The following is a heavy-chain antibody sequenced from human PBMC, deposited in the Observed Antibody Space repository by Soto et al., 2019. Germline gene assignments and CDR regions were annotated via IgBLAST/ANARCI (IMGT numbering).Heavy chain of an antibody. V-gene: IGHV3-30*04. Sequence: GGSLRLSCASSVFTFISYSLHWVRQAPGKGLEWVAVISSDGSTTYYADSVKGRFTVSRDNSRNTLYLQMNSLRTDDTAVYYGAGGGGSLNPGFDLWGQGTLVTVSS. CDR2: ISSDGSTT. D-gene: IGHD3-16*01. J-gene: IGHJ4*02. CDR1: VFTFISYS. CDR3: AGGGGSLNPGFDL.